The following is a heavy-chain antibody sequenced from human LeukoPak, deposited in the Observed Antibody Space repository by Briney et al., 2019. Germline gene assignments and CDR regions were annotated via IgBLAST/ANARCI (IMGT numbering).Heavy chain of an antibody. CDR1: GGSIIGYY. J-gene: IGHJ6*02. CDR3: ARYANSPYYYYAMDV. CDR2: IYYSGST. D-gene: IGHD4/OR15-4a*01. V-gene: IGHV4-59*12. Sequence: SETLSLTCTVSGGSIIGYYLSWIRQPPGKGLEWVGSIYYSGSTNYNPSLKSRVTISVETSKNQFSLKLSSVTAADTAVYYCARYANSPYYYYAMDVWGQGTTVTVSS.